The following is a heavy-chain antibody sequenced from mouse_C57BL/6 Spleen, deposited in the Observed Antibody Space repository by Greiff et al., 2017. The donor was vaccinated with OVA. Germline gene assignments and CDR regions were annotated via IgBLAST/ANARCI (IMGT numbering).Heavy chain of an antibody. Sequence: EVQLQQSGPELVKPGASVKISCKASGYTFTDYYMNWVKQSHGKSLEWIGDINPNNGGTSYNQKFKGKATLTVDKSSSTAYMELRSLTSEDSAVYYCARAIYYDYAWFAYWGQGTLVTVFA. CDR2: INPNNGGT. V-gene: IGHV1-26*01. CDR1: GYTFTDYY. J-gene: IGHJ3*01. CDR3: ARAIYYDYAWFAY. D-gene: IGHD2-4*01.